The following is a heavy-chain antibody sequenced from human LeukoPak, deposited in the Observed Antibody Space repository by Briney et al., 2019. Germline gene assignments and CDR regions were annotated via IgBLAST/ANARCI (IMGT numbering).Heavy chain of an antibody. CDR2: IYPGDSDT. CDR3: ARILSPDAFDI. J-gene: IGHJ3*02. Sequence: GESLKISCKGSGYSFSNYYIDWVRQMPGKGLEWMGIIYPGDSDTRYSPSFQGQVTISADKSISTAYLQWSGLKASDTAMYYCARILSPDAFDIWGQGTMVTVSS. CDR1: GYSFSNYY. V-gene: IGHV5-51*01.